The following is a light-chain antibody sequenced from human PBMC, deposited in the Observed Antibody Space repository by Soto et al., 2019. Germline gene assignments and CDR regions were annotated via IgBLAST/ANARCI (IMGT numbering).Light chain of an antibody. CDR1: QSVSSNF. J-gene: IGKJ1*01. Sequence: DIVLTQSPGTLSLSPGGGAALSCRASQSVSSNFLAWYQQKPGQAPRLLIYGASTRATGTPDRFSGSGSGTDFTLTISGLEPEDSAVYYCQQFGSVPWTLGQGTKVEI. V-gene: IGKV3-20*01. CDR3: QQFGSVPWT. CDR2: GAS.